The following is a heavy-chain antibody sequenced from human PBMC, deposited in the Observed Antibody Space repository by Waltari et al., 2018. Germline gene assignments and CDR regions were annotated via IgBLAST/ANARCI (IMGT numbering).Heavy chain of an antibody. CDR2: INQSGST. J-gene: IGHJ6*03. Sequence: QVQLQQWGAGLLKPSETLSLTCAVYGGSFSGYYWSWIRQPPGKGLEWIGEINQSGSTDYNPSLKGRVTRSVDTSKMVVSLSRGSVAAADTAVYYCARGRIVVVPAAMGRWVHYYYMDVWGKGTTVTVSS. CDR3: ARGRIVVVPAAMGRWVHYYYMDV. D-gene: IGHD2-2*01. V-gene: IGHV4-34*01. CDR1: GGSFSGYY.